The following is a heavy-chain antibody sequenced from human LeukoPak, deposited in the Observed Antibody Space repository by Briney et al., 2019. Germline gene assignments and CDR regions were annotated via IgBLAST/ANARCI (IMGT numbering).Heavy chain of an antibody. CDR2: IIPIFGTA. J-gene: IGHJ4*02. V-gene: IGHV1-69*05. CDR3: ARDRGLLTGYDY. D-gene: IGHD2-15*01. Sequence: SVKVSCKASGGTFSSYAISWVRQAPGQGLEWMGGIIPIFGTANYAQKFQGRVTIATDESTSTAYMELSSLRSEDTAVYYCARDRGLLTGYDYWGQGTLVTVSS. CDR1: GGTFSSYA.